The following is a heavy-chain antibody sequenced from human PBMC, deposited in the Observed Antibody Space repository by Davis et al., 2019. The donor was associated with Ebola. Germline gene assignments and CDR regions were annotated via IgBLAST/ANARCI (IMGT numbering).Heavy chain of an antibody. CDR2: IGNSGDKG. J-gene: IGHJ4*02. V-gene: IGHV3-48*03. CDR3: VPGTWL. CDR1: GFIFSDYE. Sequence: GESLKISCEASGFIFSDYEMNWVRQTPGKGLEWVAYIGNSGDKGYYADSVKGRFTISRDNAKNSLFLQMNNLRVEDSAHYYCVPGTWLRGQGILVTVSS. D-gene: IGHD3-22*01.